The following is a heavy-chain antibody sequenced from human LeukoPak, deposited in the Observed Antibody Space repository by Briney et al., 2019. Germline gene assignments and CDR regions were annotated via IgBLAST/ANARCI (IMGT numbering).Heavy chain of an antibody. CDR2: ISSNGGST. Sequence: AGGSLRLSCSASGFTFSSYAMHWVRQAPGKGLEYVSAISSNGGSTYYADSVKGRVTISRDNSKNTLYLQMSSLRAEDTAVYYCVKGVGVATAGLFDYWGQGTLVTVSS. J-gene: IGHJ4*02. D-gene: IGHD6-25*01. CDR3: VKGVGVATAGLFDY. CDR1: GFTFSSYA. V-gene: IGHV3-64D*06.